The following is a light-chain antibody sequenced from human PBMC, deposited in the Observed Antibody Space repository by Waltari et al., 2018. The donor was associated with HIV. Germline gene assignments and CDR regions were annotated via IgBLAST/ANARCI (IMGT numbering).Light chain of an antibody. Sequence: EIVMTQSPATLSVSPGERAILSCRASQSVTSNLAWYQQRPGQAPRLLISGASTRATDIPARFSGSGSGTEFTLTISSLQSEDFAVYYCQQYYNWPPTWTFGQGTRVEIK. CDR2: GAS. J-gene: IGKJ1*01. CDR1: QSVTSN. V-gene: IGKV3-15*01. CDR3: QQYYNWPPTWT.